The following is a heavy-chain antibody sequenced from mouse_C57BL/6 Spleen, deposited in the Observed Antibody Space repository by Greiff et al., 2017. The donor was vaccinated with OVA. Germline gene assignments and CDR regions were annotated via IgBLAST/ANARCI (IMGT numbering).Heavy chain of an antibody. D-gene: IGHD1-1*01. V-gene: IGHV1-50*01. J-gene: IGHJ1*03. Sequence: QVQLQQPGAELVKPGASVKLSCKASGYTFTSYWMQWVKQRPGQGLEWIGEIDPSDSYTNYNQKFKGKATLTVDTSSSTAYMQLSSLTSEDSAVYYCARRGYGSSLSYWYFDVWGTGTTVTVSS. CDR1: GYTFTSYW. CDR2: IDPSDSYT. CDR3: ARRGYGSSLSYWYFDV.